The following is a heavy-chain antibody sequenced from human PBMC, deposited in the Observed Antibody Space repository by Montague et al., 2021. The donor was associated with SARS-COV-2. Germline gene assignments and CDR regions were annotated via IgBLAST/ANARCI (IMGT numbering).Heavy chain of an antibody. CDR2: INHSGST. D-gene: IGHD3-9*01. J-gene: IGHJ6*02. Sequence: SETLSLTCALYGGSFSGYYWSWIRQPPGKGLQWIGEINHSGSTNYNPSLKSRVTISVDTAVYYCARGQNFDWLLSLYYGMDVWGQGTTVTVSS. CDR3: V. CDR1: GGSFSGYY. V-gene: IGHV4-34*01.